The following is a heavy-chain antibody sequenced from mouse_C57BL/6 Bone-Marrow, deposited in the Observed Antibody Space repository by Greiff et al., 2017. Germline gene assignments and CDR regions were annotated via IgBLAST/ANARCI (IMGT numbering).Heavy chain of an antibody. D-gene: IGHD1-1*01. Sequence: EVKLVESGGGLVQPKGSFKLSCAASGFSFNTYAMNWVRHAPGKGLEWVARIRSTRNNYATYYADSVKDRFPISRDDSESMLYLQMNSLKTEDKAMYYCGRQHYYGSSSDARDYWGQGTSVTVSA. CDR3: GRQHYYGSSSDARDY. J-gene: IGHJ4*01. CDR1: GFSFNTYA. V-gene: IGHV10-1*01. CDR2: IRSTRNNYAT.